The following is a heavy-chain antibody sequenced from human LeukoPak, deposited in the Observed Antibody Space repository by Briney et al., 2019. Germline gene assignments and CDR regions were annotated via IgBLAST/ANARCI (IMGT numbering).Heavy chain of an antibody. Sequence: SETLSLTCNVSGGSISSYYWSWIRQPPGKGLEWIGYIYYSGSTNYNPSLKSRVTISVDTSKNQFPLKLSSVTAADTAVYYCARDGSSSSLGFDPWGQGTLVTVSS. CDR3: ARDGSSSSLGFDP. D-gene: IGHD6-6*01. CDR1: GGSISSYY. J-gene: IGHJ5*02. V-gene: IGHV4-59*01. CDR2: IYYSGST.